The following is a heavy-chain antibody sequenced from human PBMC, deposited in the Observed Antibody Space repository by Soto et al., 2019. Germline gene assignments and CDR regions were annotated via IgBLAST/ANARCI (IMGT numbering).Heavy chain of an antibody. V-gene: IGHV1-69*02. CDR3: AASYGSGYRAFDY. J-gene: IGHJ4*02. D-gene: IGHD3-10*01. CDR2: INPIVSMS. CDR1: GDTFSFYT. Sequence: QVQLVQSGTEVKKPGSSVKVSCKASGDTFSFYTINWVRQAPGLGLEWVGRINPIVSMSNYAQKVQGRVSMTTDRSTGTAYMELRSLRSDDTAMYFCAASYGSGYRAFDYWGQGALVIVSS.